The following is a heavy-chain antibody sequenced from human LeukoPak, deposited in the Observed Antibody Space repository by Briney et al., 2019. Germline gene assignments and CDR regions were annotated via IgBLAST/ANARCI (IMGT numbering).Heavy chain of an antibody. V-gene: IGHV4-4*07. Sequence: PSETLSLTCTVSGGSISSYYWSWIRQPAGKGLEWIGRIYTSGSTNYNPSLKSRVAMSVDTSKNQFSLKLSSVTAADTAVYYCARGASDIVATNGMDVWGKGTTVTVSS. CDR1: GGSISSYY. CDR2: IYTSGST. CDR3: ARGASDIVATNGMDV. J-gene: IGHJ6*03. D-gene: IGHD5-12*01.